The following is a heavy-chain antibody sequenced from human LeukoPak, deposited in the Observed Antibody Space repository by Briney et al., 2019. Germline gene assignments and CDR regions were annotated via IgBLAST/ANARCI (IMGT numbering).Heavy chain of an antibody. J-gene: IGHJ4*02. Sequence: SETLSLTCTVSGGSIDTYYWNWIRQPPGKGLEWIGYIYYSGSTNYNPSLKSRVTISVDTSKNQFSLKLSSVTAADTAVYYCARVMYRGPFDYWGQGTLVTVSS. CDR1: GGSIDTYY. CDR3: ARVMYRGPFDY. V-gene: IGHV4-59*01. CDR2: IYYSGST. D-gene: IGHD1-14*01.